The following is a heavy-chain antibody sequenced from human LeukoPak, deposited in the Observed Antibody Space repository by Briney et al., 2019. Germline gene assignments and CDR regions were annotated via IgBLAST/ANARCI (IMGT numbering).Heavy chain of an antibody. V-gene: IGHV1-3*01. CDR2: MNAGNGNT. Sequence: ASVKVSCKASGYIFTDYAIHWLRQAPGQRPEWMGWMNAGNGNTNYAQKLQGRVTMTTDTSTSTAYMELRSLRAEDTAVYYCANLGRGALVENFDYWGQGALVTVSS. D-gene: IGHD3-16*02. CDR1: GYIFTDYA. J-gene: IGHJ4*02. CDR3: ANLGRGALVENFDY.